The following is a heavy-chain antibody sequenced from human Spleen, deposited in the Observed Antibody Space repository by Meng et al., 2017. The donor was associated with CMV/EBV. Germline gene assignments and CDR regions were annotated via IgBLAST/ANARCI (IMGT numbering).Heavy chain of an antibody. D-gene: IGHD3-10*01. J-gene: IGHJ6*02. CDR3: GHSLSQFSGGYGMDV. Sequence: LKISCAASGFSFSSYWMHWVRQAPGKGLVWVSRINSDGSNTRYADSVKGRFTISRDNAKNTLYLQMNSLRAEDTAVYYCGHSLSQFSGGYGMDVWGQRTTVTVSS. CDR1: GFSFSSYW. CDR2: INSDGSNT. V-gene: IGHV3-74*01.